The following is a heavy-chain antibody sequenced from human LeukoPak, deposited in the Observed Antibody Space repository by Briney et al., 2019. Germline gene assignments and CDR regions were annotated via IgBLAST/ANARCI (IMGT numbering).Heavy chain of an antibody. CDR1: GYTFTSYG. J-gene: IGHJ5*02. CDR2: MSDYNGNT. CDR3: ARDPYYYGSGNLFDP. Sequence: ASVKVSCKAFGYTFTSYGISWVRQAPGQGLEWMGWMSDYNGNTNYAQKPQGRVTMTTDTSTRTAYMELSSLRSEETAVYYCARDPYYYGSGNLFDPWGEGTLVTVSS. V-gene: IGHV1-18*04. D-gene: IGHD3-10*01.